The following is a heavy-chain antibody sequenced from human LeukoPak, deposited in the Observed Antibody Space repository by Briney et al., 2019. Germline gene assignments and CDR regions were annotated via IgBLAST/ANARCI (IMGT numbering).Heavy chain of an antibody. CDR1: GGTFSSYA. CDR2: IIPIFGTA. Sequence: SVKVSCKASGGTFSSYAIGWGRQAPGQGLEWMGGIIPIFGTANYAQKFQGRVTITADESTSTAYMELSSLRSEDTAVYYCARDHGDSSGYTPSAYYYYGMDVWGQGTTVTVSS. D-gene: IGHD3-22*01. J-gene: IGHJ6*02. CDR3: ARDHGDSSGYTPSAYYYYGMDV. V-gene: IGHV1-69*01.